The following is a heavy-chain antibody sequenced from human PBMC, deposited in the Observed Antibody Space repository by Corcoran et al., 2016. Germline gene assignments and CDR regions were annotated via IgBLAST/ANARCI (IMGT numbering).Heavy chain of an antibody. CDR3: AREGEVGIQLWVDY. Sequence: QLQLQESGPGLVKPSETLSLTCTVSGGSISSSSYYWGWIRQPPGKGLEWIGSIYYSGSTYYNPSLKSRVTISVDTSKNQFSLKLSSVTAADTAVYYCAREGEVGIQLWVDYWGQGTLVTVSS. V-gene: IGHV4-39*07. CDR1: GGSISSSSYY. J-gene: IGHJ4*02. CDR2: IYYSGST. D-gene: IGHD5-18*01.